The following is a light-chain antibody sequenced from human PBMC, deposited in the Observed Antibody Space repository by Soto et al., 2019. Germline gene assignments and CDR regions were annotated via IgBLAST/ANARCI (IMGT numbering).Light chain of an antibody. CDR2: GAS. J-gene: IGKJ4*01. V-gene: IGKV3-11*01. Sequence: EIVLTQSPASLSLSPGERATLSCRASQSVDSYLVWYQQKPGQAPRLLISGASNRATGIAARFSGSGSGTDFTLTINSLEPEDFAVYYCQQRTNWPLTFGGGTKV. CDR1: QSVDSY. CDR3: QQRTNWPLT.